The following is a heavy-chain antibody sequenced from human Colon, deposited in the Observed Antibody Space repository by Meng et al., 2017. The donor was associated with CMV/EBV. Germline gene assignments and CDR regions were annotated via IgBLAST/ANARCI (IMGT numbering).Heavy chain of an antibody. Sequence: GGSLRLSCSTSGFTFDSYAMHWVRQTPGKGLEWVALISFDGRNTYYADSVKGRFTISRDNFKVTLYLHLNTVRPEDTAVYYCAREPYQRLEPYYYSMDVWGRGTTVTVSS. J-gene: IGHJ6*02. D-gene: IGHD2-2*01. CDR2: ISFDGRNT. CDR1: GFTFDSYA. V-gene: IGHV3-30*04. CDR3: AREPYQRLEPYYYSMDV.